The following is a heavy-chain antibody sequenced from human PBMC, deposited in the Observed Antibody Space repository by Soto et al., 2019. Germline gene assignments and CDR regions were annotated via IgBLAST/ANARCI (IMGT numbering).Heavy chain of an antibody. D-gene: IGHD3-22*01. Sequence: QVPFVQSGAEVKKPGASVKLSCKAYGYTFTSHAMHWVRQAPGQSPEWMGWINADNGNTKFSQKFQGRVTITRDTSASTTYMELSSLRSEYMAVYYFARGNRDPQYYSENSDYFDAFDIWGQGTMVTVSS. V-gene: IGHV1-3*01. J-gene: IGHJ3*02. CDR1: GYTFTSHA. CDR3: ARGNRDPQYYSENSDYFDAFDI. CDR2: INADNGNT.